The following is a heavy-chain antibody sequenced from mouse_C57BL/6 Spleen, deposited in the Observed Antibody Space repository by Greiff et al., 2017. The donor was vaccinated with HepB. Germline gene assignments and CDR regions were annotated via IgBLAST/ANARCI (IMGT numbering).Heavy chain of an antibody. CDR1: GYAFSSSW. CDR2: IYPGDGDT. J-gene: IGHJ1*03. D-gene: IGHD2-3*01. Sequence: QVQLQQSGPELVKPGASVKISCKASGYAFSSSWMNWVKQRPGKGLEWIGRIYPGDGDTNYNGRFKGKATLTADKSSSTAYMQLSSLTSEDSAVYFCARGIGYYDPFWYFDVWGTGTTVTVSS. V-gene: IGHV1-82*01. CDR3: ARGIGYYDPFWYFDV.